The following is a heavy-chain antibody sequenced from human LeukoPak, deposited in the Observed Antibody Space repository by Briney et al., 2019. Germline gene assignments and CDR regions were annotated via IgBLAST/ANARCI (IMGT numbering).Heavy chain of an antibody. V-gene: IGHV3-23*01. CDR1: GFTFSSYA. CDR2: ICASGADT. CDR3: ATRPRDSSGYYLGAFDG. J-gene: IGHJ3*01. Sequence: PGGSLRLSCEASGFTFSSYAMAWVRQAPGKGLDWVSGICASGADTYYSDSVKGRVTVSRDNSKDTLFLHMSSLRAEDTAVYFCATRPRDSSGYYLGAFDGWGQGTTVTVSS. D-gene: IGHD3-22*01.